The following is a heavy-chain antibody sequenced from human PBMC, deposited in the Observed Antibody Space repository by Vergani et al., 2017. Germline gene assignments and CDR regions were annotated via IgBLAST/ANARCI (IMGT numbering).Heavy chain of an antibody. D-gene: IGHD5-12*01. CDR2: IYYSGST. CDR1: GGSISSSSYY. J-gene: IGHJ4*02. CDR3: ARHGGGRGCSGYDCPIDY. V-gene: IGHV4-39*01. Sequence: QLQLQESGPGLVKPSETLSLTCTVSGGSISSSSYYWGWIRQPPGKGLEWIGSIYYSGSTYYNPSLKSRVTISVDTSKNQFSLKLSSVTAAATAVYYCARHGGGRGCSGYDCPIDYWGQGTLVTVSS.